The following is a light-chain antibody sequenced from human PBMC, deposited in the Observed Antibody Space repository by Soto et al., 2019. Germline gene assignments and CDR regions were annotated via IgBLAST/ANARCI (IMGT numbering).Light chain of an antibody. V-gene: IGLV3-21*04. CDR2: YDS. J-gene: IGLJ3*02. CDR3: QVWDSRRDHQGV. Sequence: SYELTQPPSVSVAPGKTARITCGGNNIGSKSVHWYQQKPGQAPVLVIYYDSDRPSGIPERFSGSNSGNTATLTISGVEAGEEPDFDVQVWDSRRDHQGVSGGGTRVPAL. CDR1: NIGSKS.